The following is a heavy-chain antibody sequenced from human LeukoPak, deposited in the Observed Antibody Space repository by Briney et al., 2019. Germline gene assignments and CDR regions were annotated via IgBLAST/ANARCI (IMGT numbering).Heavy chain of an antibody. CDR2: INPSGGST. CDR3: ARGPPNGATIFGVVINTGWFDP. Sequence: ASVKVSCKASGYTFTSYYMHWVRQAPGQGLEWRGIINPSGGSTSYAQKFQGRVTMTRDTSTSTVYMELSILRSGDTAVYYCARGPPNGATIFGVVINTGWFDPWGQGTLVTVSS. V-gene: IGHV1-46*01. CDR1: GYTFTSYY. J-gene: IGHJ5*02. D-gene: IGHD3-3*01.